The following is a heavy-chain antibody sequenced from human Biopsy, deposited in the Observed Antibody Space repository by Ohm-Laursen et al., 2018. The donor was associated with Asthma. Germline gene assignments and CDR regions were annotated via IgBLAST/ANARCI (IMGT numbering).Heavy chain of an antibody. D-gene: IGHD3-9*01. CDR3: ARTYYDFLTEQVNDAFAI. J-gene: IGHJ3*02. V-gene: IGHV1-3*01. CDR2: INAGNGNT. Sequence: SVKVSCKVSGYTFISYAIHWVRQAPGQRLEWMGWINAGNGNTKYSQKFQGRVTITRDTSASTAYMELSSLRSEDTAVYYCARTYYDFLTEQVNDAFAIWGQGTMVTVSS. CDR1: GYTFISYA.